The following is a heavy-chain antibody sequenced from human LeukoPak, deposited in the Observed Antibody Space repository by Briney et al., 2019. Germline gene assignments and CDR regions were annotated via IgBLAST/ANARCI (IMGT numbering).Heavy chain of an antibody. CDR1: GYTFTGYY. D-gene: IGHD5-12*01. Sequence: ASVKVSCKASGYTFTGYYMHWVRQAPGQGLEWMGWINPNSGGTNYAQKFQGRVTMTRDTSISTAYMELSRLRSDATAVYYCARGWLRFAWRDYWGQGTLVTVSS. V-gene: IGHV1-2*02. CDR3: ARGWLRFAWRDY. J-gene: IGHJ4*02. CDR2: INPNSGGT.